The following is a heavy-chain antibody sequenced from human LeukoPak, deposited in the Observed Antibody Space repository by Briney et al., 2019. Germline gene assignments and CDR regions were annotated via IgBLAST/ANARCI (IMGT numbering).Heavy chain of an antibody. V-gene: IGHV4-34*01. J-gene: IGHJ5*02. D-gene: IGHD2-15*01. CDR3: ASRRVAGHGFKRTRFWFDP. Sequence: SETLSLTCAVYGGSFSGYYWSWIRQPPEKGLEWIGEINHSGSTNYNPSLKSRVTISVDTSKNQFSLKLSSVTAADTAVYYCASRRVAGHGFKRTRFWFDPWGQGTLVTVSS. CDR1: GGSFSGYY. CDR2: INHSGST.